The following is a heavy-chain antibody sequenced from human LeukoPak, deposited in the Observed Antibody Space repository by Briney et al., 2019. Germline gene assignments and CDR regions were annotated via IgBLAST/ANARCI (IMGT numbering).Heavy chain of an antibody. CDR1: GGSISSYY. CDR2: IYYSGST. D-gene: IGHD3-22*01. CDR3: ARAGNDFYYDSSGYQGDNWFDP. J-gene: IGHJ5*02. Sequence: SETLSLTCTVSGGSISSYYWSWIRQPPGKGLEWIGYIYYSGSTNYNPSLKSRVTISVDTSKNKFSLKLSSVTAADTAVYYCARAGNDFYYDSSGYQGDNWFDPWGQGTLVTVSS. V-gene: IGHV4-59*01.